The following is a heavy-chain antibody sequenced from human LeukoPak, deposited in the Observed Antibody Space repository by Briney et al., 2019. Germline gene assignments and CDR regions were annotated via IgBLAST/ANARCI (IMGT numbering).Heavy chain of an antibody. Sequence: PGRSLRLSCAASGFTFSSYAIHWVRQAPGKGLEWVAVISYDGSNKYYADSVKGRFTISRDNSKNTLYLQMNSLRAEDTAVYYCARDPGTGRFGYSGYDYGDYVDYWGQGTLVTVSS. CDR2: ISYDGSNK. CDR1: GFTFSSYA. V-gene: IGHV3-30*04. D-gene: IGHD5-12*01. CDR3: ARDPGTGRFGYSGYDYGDYVDY. J-gene: IGHJ4*02.